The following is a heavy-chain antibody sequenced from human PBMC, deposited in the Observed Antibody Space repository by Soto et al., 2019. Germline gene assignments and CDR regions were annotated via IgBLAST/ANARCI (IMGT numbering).Heavy chain of an antibody. J-gene: IGHJ5*02. CDR1: GDSVISNWW. V-gene: IGHV4-4*02. D-gene: IGHD6-19*01. CDR2: MLHSGNT. Sequence: QLQLQESGPGLVKPSGTLSLTCAVSGDSVISNWWWGWVRQSPGKGVEWIADMLHSGNTNYSPSLESRVTLSVDKSQNQFSLKMNSMTAADTAVYFCVRSPGWYKIDPWGQGILVTVSS. CDR3: VRSPGWYKIDP.